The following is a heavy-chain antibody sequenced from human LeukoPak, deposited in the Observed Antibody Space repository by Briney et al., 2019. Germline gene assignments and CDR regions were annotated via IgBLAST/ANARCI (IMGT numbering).Heavy chain of an antibody. J-gene: IGHJ3*02. CDR1: GGSISSSSYY. CDR3: ARDTLWFGESYAFDI. D-gene: IGHD3-10*01. CDR2: IYYSGST. Sequence: SETLSLTCTVSGGSISSSSYYWGWIRQPPGKGLEWIGSIYYSGSTYYNPSLKRRVTISVDTSKNQFSLKLSSVTAADTAVYYCARDTLWFGESYAFDIWGQGTMVTVSS. V-gene: IGHV4-39*07.